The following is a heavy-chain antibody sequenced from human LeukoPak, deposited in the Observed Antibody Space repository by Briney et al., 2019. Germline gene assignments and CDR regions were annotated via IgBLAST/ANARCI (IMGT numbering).Heavy chain of an antibody. CDR2: MRYDGSNK. CDR1: GFTFSSYG. D-gene: IGHD3-22*01. V-gene: IGHV3-30*02. Sequence: PGGTLRLSCAASGFTFSSYGMHWVRQAPAKGLEWVAFMRYDGSNKYYADSVKGRFTISRDNSKNTLYLQMHSLRAEDTAVYYCAGGDTSGYYYAGFEYWGQGTLVTVSS. CDR3: AGGDTSGYYYAGFEY. J-gene: IGHJ4*02.